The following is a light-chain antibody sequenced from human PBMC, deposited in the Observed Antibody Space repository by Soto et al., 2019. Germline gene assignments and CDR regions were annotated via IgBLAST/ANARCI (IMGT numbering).Light chain of an antibody. CDR2: EGS. J-gene: IGLJ1*01. CDR1: SSDVGSYNL. CDR3: CSYAGSSTFSLYV. V-gene: IGLV2-23*03. Sequence: QSALTQPASVSGSPGQSITISCTGTSSDVGSYNLVSWYQQHPGKAPKLMIYEGSKRPSGVSNRFSGSKSGNTASLTISGLQAEDEADYYCCSYAGSSTFSLYVFGTGNKVTVL.